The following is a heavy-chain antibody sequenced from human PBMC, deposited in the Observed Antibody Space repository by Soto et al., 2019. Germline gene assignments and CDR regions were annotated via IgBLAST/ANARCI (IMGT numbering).Heavy chain of an antibody. J-gene: IGHJ4*02. D-gene: IGHD5-12*01. CDR1: GYTFTSYD. CDR3: ATGDSGYLRTGY. CDR2: MNPNSGNT. V-gene: IGHV1-8*01. Sequence: ASVKVSCKASGYTFTSYDINWVRQATGQGLEWMGWMNPNSGNTGYTQKFQGRVTMTRNTSISTAYMELNSLRVEDTAVYFCATGDSGYLRTGYWGQGTQVTVSS.